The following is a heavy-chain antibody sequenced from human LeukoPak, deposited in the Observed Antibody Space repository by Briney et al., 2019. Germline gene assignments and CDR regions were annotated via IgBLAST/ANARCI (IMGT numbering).Heavy chain of an antibody. CDR2: ISSSGSST. J-gene: IGHJ4*02. CDR3: AKGVRGCHAVYFDY. CDR1: GFTFSSYT. V-gene: IGHV3-23*01. Sequence: GGSLRLSCAASGFTFSSYTMNWGRQAPGKGLEWVSGISSSGSSTFYADSVKGRFTISRDNSKNTLYLQMNNLRAEDTAVYYCAKGVRGCHAVYFDYWGRGTLVTVSS. D-gene: IGHD3-10*01.